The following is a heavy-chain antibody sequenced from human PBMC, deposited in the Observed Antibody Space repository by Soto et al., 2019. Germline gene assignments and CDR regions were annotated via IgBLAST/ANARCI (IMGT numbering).Heavy chain of an antibody. Sequence: ASVNVACKASGGTFSIYAISWVLQAPGQGLEWMGGIIRYYGTTKYAQKFQGRVTMTTDTSTSTTYMEVRSLRSDDTAVYYCARDLGLVGETYYYYGMDVWGQGTTVTVS. D-gene: IGHD1-26*01. J-gene: IGHJ6*02. CDR1: GGTFSIYA. CDR2: IIRYYGTT. V-gene: IGHV1-18*01. CDR3: ARDLGLVGETYYYYGMDV.